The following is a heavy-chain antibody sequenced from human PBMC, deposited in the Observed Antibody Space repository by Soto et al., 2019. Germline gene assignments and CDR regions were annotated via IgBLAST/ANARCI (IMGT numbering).Heavy chain of an antibody. V-gene: IGHV3-23*01. CDR1: GFTFSSYS. Sequence: HPGGSLRLSCAASGFTFSSYSISWVRQAPWKGLEWVSAISGSGVSTYYADSVKGRFTISRDNSKNTLYLQMNSLRAEDTAVYYCAKVSLGALTFTDYYYEGLDVWGQRTTFRVSS. J-gene: IGHJ6*02. D-gene: IGHD1-26*01. CDR3: AKVSLGALTFTDYYYEGLDV. CDR2: ISGSGVST.